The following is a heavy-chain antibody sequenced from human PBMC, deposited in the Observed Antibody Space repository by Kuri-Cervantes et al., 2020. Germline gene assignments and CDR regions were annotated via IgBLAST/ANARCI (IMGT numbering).Heavy chain of an antibody. CDR3: VRALGLVGATSDFDY. J-gene: IGHJ4*02. Sequence: SQTLSLTCAVYGGSFSGYYWSWIRQPPGKGLEWIGEINHSGSTNYNPSLKSRVTISVDTSKNQFSLKLSSVTAADTAVYYCVRALGLVGATSDFDYWGQGTLVTSPQ. CDR1: GGSFSGYY. D-gene: IGHD1-26*01. V-gene: IGHV4-34*01. CDR2: INHSGST.